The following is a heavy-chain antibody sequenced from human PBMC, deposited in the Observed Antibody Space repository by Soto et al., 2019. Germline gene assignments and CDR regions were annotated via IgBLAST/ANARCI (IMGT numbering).Heavy chain of an antibody. D-gene: IGHD3-3*01. J-gene: IGHJ4*02. V-gene: IGHV4-61*01. Sequence: PSETLSLTCTVSGGSVSSGSYYWSLIRQPPGKGLEWIGYIYYSGSTNYNPSLKSRVTISVDTSKNQFSLKLSSVTAADTAVYYCAGGYYDFWSGSPMGYWGQGTLVTVSS. CDR1: GGSVSSGSYY. CDR3: AGGYYDFWSGSPMGY. CDR2: IYYSGST.